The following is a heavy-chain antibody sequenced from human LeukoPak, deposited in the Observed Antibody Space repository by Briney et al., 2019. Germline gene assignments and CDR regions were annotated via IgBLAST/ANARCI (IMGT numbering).Heavy chain of an antibody. Sequence: GGSLRLSCAASGFTFSSYAVNWVRQAPGKGLEWVSTVSGGGGSTHYADSVMGRFTISRDNSKNTLYLQMNSLRAEDTAVYYCARDRRQMATITDAFDIWGQGTMVTVSS. D-gene: IGHD5-24*01. V-gene: IGHV3-23*01. CDR3: ARDRRQMATITDAFDI. CDR1: GFTFSSYA. CDR2: VSGGGGST. J-gene: IGHJ3*02.